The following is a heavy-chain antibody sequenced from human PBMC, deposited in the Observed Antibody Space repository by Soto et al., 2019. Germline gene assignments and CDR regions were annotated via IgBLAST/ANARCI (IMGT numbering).Heavy chain of an antibody. CDR1: GFTFSDYY. D-gene: IGHD3-10*01. CDR2: ISSSGSTI. V-gene: IGHV3-11*01. CDR3: ASLLLWSYFDY. J-gene: IGHJ4*02. Sequence: PGGSLRLSCAASGFTFSDYYMSWIRQAPGKGLEWVSYISSSGSTIYYADSVKGRFTISRDNAKNSLYLQMNSLRAEDTAVYYYASLLLWSYFDYWGQGTLVTVSS.